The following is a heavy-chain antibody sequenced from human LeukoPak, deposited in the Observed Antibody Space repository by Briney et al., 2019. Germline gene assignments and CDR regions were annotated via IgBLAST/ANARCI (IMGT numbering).Heavy chain of an antibody. D-gene: IGHD1-26*01. CDR3: ARLIVGATDFDY. Sequence: SEALSLTCAVYGGSVSGYYWSWIRQPPGKGLEWIGEINHRGSTSYNPSLMGRVTISVDTSKNQFSLKLSSVTAADTAVYYCARLIVGATDFDYWGQGSLVTVSS. J-gene: IGHJ4*02. V-gene: IGHV4-34*01. CDR1: GGSVSGYY. CDR2: INHRGST.